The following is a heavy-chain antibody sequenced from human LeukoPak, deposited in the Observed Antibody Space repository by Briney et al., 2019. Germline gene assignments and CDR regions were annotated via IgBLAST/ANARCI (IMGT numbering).Heavy chain of an antibody. J-gene: IGHJ4*02. Sequence: PGGSLRLSCAASGFTFSSYEMNWFRQAPGKGLEWVSYISSSDNTIYYTDSVKGRFTISRDNAKNSLYLQMNSLRAEDTAVYYCARALRYFDWLSPWTFDYWGQGTLVTVSS. D-gene: IGHD3-9*01. V-gene: IGHV3-48*03. CDR3: ARALRYFDWLSPWTFDY. CDR1: GFTFSSYE. CDR2: ISSSDNTI.